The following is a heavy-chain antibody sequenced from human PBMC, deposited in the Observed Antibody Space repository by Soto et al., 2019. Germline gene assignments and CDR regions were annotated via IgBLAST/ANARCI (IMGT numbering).Heavy chain of an antibody. CDR1: GGSISSGDYY. CDR2: IYYSGST. Sequence: SETLSLTCTVSGGSISSGDYYWSWIRQPPGKGLEWIGYIYYSGSTYYNPSLKSRVTISVDTSKNQFSLKLSSVTAADTAVYYCARAIATAAADNGDWFDPWGQGTLVTVS. J-gene: IGHJ5*02. V-gene: IGHV4-30-4*01. CDR3: ARAIATAAADNGDWFDP. D-gene: IGHD6-13*01.